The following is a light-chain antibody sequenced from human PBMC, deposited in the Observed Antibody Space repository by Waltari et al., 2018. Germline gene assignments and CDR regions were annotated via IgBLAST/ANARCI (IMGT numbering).Light chain of an antibody. Sequence: QTVVTQEPSLTVSPGGTVTLTCASSTGAVTSDYHPNWFQPKPGQGPRALIYSTRTRHSRTPARFSGSLLGGKAALTLSGVQPEDEAEYYCLLYYSNGPLWVFGGGTKLTVL. J-gene: IGLJ3*02. V-gene: IGLV7-43*01. CDR1: TGAVTSDYH. CDR3: LLYYSNGPLWV. CDR2: STR.